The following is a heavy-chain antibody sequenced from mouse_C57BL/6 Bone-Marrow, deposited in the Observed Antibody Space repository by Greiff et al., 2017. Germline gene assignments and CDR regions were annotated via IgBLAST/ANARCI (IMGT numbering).Heavy chain of an antibody. CDR1: GYTFTDYE. CDR2: IDPETGGT. J-gene: IGHJ2*01. D-gene: IGHD1-1*01. Sequence: VKLQQSGAELVRPGASVTLSCKASGYTFTDYEMHWVKQTPVHGLEWIGAIDPETGGTAYNQKFKGKAILTADKSSSTAYMELRSLTSEDSAVYYCTGITTVVGTYWGQGTTLTVSS. V-gene: IGHV1-15*01. CDR3: TGITTVVGTY.